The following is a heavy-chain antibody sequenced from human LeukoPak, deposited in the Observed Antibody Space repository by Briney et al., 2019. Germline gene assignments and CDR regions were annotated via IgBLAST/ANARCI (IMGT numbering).Heavy chain of an antibody. CDR1: GFTFGRYG. Sequence: GGTLRLSCAASGFTFGRYGMSWVRQAPGKGLEWVSAISGSGGRTYYADSVKGRFTISRDNSKNTLYLQMNSLRAEDTAVYNCAKGDFYGSGRDYYYYMDVWGKGTTVTISS. CDR3: AKGDFYGSGRDYYYYMDV. D-gene: IGHD3-10*01. J-gene: IGHJ6*03. CDR2: ISGSGGRT. V-gene: IGHV3-23*01.